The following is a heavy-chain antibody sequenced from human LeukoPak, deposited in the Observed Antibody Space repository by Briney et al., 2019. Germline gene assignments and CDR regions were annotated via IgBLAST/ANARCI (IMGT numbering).Heavy chain of an antibody. CDR1: GGSMSSYY. CDR3: ARYSGWYTPFDY. D-gene: IGHD6-13*01. Sequence: SETLSLTCNVSGGSMSSYYWSWIRQPPGKGLEWIGYIYYSGSTNYNPSRKSRVSMSVDTSKNQYSLRLNSVTAEDTAVYYCARYSGWYTPFDYWGQGTLVTVSS. CDR2: IYYSGST. V-gene: IGHV4-59*01. J-gene: IGHJ4*02.